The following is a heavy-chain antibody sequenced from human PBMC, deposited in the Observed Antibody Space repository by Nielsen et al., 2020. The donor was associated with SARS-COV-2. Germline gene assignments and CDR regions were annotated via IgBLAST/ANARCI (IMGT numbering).Heavy chain of an antibody. CDR2: IWYDGSNK. Sequence: GGSLRLSCAASGFTFSSYGMHWVRQAPGKGLEWVAVIWYDGSNKYYADSVKGRFTISRDNSKNTLYLQMNSLRAEDTAVYYCASELVPGYYGMDVWGRGTTVTVSS. CDR3: ASELVPGYYGMDV. V-gene: IGHV3-33*01. J-gene: IGHJ6*02. D-gene: IGHD6-13*01. CDR1: GFTFSSYG.